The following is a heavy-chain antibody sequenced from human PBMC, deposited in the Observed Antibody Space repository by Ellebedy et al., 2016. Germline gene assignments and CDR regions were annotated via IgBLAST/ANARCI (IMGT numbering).Heavy chain of an antibody. CDR2: INSDGSST. CDR3: AGAYDILTGYYGGSMYPGDAFDI. CDR1: GFTFSSYW. Sequence: GGSLRLXXAASGFTFSSYWMHWVRQAPGKGLVWVSRINSDGSSTSYADSVKGRFTISRDNAKNTLYLQMNSLRAEDTAVYYCAGAYDILTGYYGGSMYPGDAFDIWGQGTMVTVSS. D-gene: IGHD3-9*01. J-gene: IGHJ3*02. V-gene: IGHV3-74*01.